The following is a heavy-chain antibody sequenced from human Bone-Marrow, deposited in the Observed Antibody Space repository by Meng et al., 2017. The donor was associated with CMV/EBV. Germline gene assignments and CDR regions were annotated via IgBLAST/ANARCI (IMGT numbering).Heavy chain of an antibody. Sequence: GESLKISCAASGFTFDDYGMSWVRQAPGKGLEWVANIKQDGSEKYYVDSVKGRFTISRDNAKNSLYLQMNSLRAEDTAVYYCAREVVPAAMYYYYYYGMDVWGQGTTVTVSS. J-gene: IGHJ6*02. CDR1: GFTFDDYG. CDR2: IKQDGSEK. V-gene: IGHV3-7*01. D-gene: IGHD2-2*01. CDR3: AREVVPAAMYYYYYYGMDV.